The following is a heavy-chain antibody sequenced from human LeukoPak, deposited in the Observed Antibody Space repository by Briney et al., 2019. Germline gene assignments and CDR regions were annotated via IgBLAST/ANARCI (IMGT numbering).Heavy chain of an antibody. D-gene: IGHD2-21*01. CDR3: AALFSDY. CDR2: IKQDGSDK. J-gene: IGHJ4*02. V-gene: IGHV3-7*05. CDR1: GFTFSSYW. Sequence: GGSLRLSCAASGFTFSSYWMTWVRQAPGKGLEWVANIKQDGSDKNYVDSVKGRFTISRDNARNSLYLQTNSLRAEDTAVYHCAALFSDYWGQGTLVIASS.